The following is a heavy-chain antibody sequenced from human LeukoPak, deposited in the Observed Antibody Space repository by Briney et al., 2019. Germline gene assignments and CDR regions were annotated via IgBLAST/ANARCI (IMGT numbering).Heavy chain of an antibody. D-gene: IGHD6-19*01. V-gene: IGHV3-23*01. CDR3: AKTGAYSSGWYGRIVVAQRDYYFDY. CDR2: ISGSGGST. J-gene: IGHJ4*02. CDR1: GFTFSSYA. Sequence: GGSLRLSCAASGFTFSSYAMSWVRQAPGKGLKWVSAISGSGGSTYYADSGKGRFTISRYNSKNTLYLQMNSLRAEDTAVYYCAKTGAYSSGWYGRIVVAQRDYYFDYWGQGTLVTVSS.